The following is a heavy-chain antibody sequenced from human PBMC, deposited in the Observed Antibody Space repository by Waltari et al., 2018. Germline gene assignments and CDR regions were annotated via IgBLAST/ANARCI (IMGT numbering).Heavy chain of an antibody. CDR1: GFTFGFFA. CDR3: AKVEGGIVTRYYALDI. Sequence: EVQLLESGGGLVQPGGSLSLSCAASGFTFGFFALSWVRQAPGKGLKWISGIRSRSSSTYYADSVKGRFTISRDNSKNTLYLQMNSLRVEDTAVYFCAKVEGGIVTRYYALDIWGQGTMVTVSS. J-gene: IGHJ3*02. D-gene: IGHD3-16*02. CDR2: IRSRSSST. V-gene: IGHV3-23*01.